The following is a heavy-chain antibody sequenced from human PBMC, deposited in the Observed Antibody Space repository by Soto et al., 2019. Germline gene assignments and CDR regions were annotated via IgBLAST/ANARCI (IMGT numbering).Heavy chain of an antibody. J-gene: IGHJ6*02. CDR2: IYYSGST. CDR3: ARDLLGYCSSTSCPNDYYYGMDV. D-gene: IGHD2-2*01. CDR1: GGSISSGGYY. V-gene: IGHV4-30-4*01. Sequence: SETLFLTCTVSGGSISSGGYYWSWIRRPPGKGQERIGYIYYSGSTYYNPSLKSRVTISVDTSKNQFSLKLSSVTAADTAVYYCARDLLGYCSSTSCPNDYYYGMDVWGQGTTVTVSS.